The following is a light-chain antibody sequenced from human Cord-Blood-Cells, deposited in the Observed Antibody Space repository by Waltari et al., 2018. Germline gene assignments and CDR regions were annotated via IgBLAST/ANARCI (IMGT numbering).Light chain of an antibody. CDR2: AAS. Sequence: DIQMTQSPSSLSASVGDRVTITCRASQSTTSYLNRYQQKPGKAPKLLIYAASSLQSWVPSRFSGRGSGTDFTLSISSLQPEDFATDYCQQSYSTLMYTFGQGTKLEMK. CDR3: QQSYSTLMYT. CDR1: QSTTSY. J-gene: IGKJ2*01. V-gene: IGKV1-39*01.